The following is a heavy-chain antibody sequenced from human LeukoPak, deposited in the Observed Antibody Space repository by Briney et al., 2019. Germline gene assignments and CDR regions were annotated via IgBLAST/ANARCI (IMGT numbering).Heavy chain of an antibody. V-gene: IGHV1-69*13. CDR3: ARVRGGSDAAFDI. CDR2: IIPIFGTA. Sequence: SSVKVSCKASVGTFSSYAISWVRQAPGQGLEGMGWIIPIFGTANYAQKFQGRVTITADESNSTAYMELSSVRSEDTAVYYCARVRGGSDAAFDIWGQGTMVTVFS. D-gene: IGHD2-15*01. J-gene: IGHJ3*02. CDR1: VGTFSSYA.